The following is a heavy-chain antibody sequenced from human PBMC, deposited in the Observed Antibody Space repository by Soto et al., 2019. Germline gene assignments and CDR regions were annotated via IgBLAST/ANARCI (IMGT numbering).Heavy chain of an antibody. CDR1: GFSFSDAW. CDR3: TTHPRIVVPGG. J-gene: IGHJ4*02. D-gene: IGHD1-26*01. CDR2: IKTRADGGTT. Sequence: GGSLRLSCAASGFSFSDAWMIWVGQAPGKGLEWVGRIKTRADGGTTDYTAPVNGRFTISRDDLKNTLYLQMNSLKTEDTAVYYCTTHPRIVVPGGWGQGTLVTVSS. V-gene: IGHV3-15*01.